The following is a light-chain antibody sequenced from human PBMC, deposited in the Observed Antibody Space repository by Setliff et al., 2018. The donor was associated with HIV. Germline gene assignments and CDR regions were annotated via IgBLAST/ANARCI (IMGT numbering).Light chain of an antibody. J-gene: IGLJ1*01. CDR1: NIASKT. V-gene: IGLV3-21*03. Sequence: SYELTQPPSVSVAPGKTARITCGGNNIASKTVHWYQQKPGQAPVLVVSADNDRPPGVPERFSGSNSENTATLTLRAVEAGDEADYYCQVWESSSDQAYVFGTGTKVTVL. CDR3: QVWESSSDQAYV. CDR2: ADN.